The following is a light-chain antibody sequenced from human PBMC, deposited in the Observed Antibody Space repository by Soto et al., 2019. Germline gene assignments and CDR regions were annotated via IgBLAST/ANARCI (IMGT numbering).Light chain of an antibody. J-gene: IGKJ2*01. V-gene: IGKV2-30*02. Sequence: DVLMTQSPLSLPVTLGQPASISCRSSQSLLHSDGNTYLNWFQQRPGQSPRHLIYKVSNRDSGVPDRFSGSGSGTNFTLKISRVEAEDVGVYYCMQGTHWPPYTFGQGTKLEIK. CDR2: KVS. CDR1: QSLLHSDGNTY. CDR3: MQGTHWPPYT.